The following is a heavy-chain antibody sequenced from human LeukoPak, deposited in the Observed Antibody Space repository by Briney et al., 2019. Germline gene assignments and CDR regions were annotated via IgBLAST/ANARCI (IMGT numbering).Heavy chain of an antibody. CDR3: ARGRGSGHKENWFDP. V-gene: IGHV1-8*01. J-gene: IGHJ5*02. Sequence: GASVKVSCKPSGYTFTTYDINWVRQAPGQGLDWMGWMNPNSGNTGYTQKFQGRVTMTRNTSISTAYMELSSLRSEDTAVYYCARGRGSGHKENWFDPWGQGTVVTVSS. D-gene: IGHD6-19*01. CDR2: MNPNSGNT. CDR1: GYTFTTYD.